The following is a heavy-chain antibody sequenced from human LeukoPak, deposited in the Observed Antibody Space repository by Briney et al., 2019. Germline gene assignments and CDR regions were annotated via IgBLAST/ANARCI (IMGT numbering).Heavy chain of an antibody. Sequence: ASVKVSCKASGYTFTSYYMNWVRQAPGQGLEWMGIINPTGGSTSYAQEFQGRVTMTRDTSTSTVYMGLSSLRSEDTAVYYCARCGSSGYHDGFDMWGQGTMVTVSS. J-gene: IGHJ3*02. CDR2: INPTGGST. V-gene: IGHV1-46*01. D-gene: IGHD3-22*01. CDR3: ARCGSSGYHDGFDM. CDR1: GYTFTSYY.